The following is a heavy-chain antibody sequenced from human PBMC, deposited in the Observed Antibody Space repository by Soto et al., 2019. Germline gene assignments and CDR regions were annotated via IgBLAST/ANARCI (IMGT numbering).Heavy chain of an antibody. J-gene: IGHJ6*02. CDR2: IDYTEST. CDR3: ARTALRSLYYGMDV. V-gene: IGHV4-59*01. Sequence: QVQLQESGPGLVKPSETLSLTCTVSGGSISTYYWSWIRQPPGKGLEWIGNIDYTESTNYNPSLKSRVTTSLDTSKNQFSLRLRSVTAADTALYYCARTALRSLYYGMDVWGQGTTVTVSS. CDR1: GGSISTYY. D-gene: IGHD2-21*02.